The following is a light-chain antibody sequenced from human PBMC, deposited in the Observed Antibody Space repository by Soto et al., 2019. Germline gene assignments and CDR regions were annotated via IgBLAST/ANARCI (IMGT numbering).Light chain of an antibody. CDR3: QQYGSSPLT. CDR1: QSVSSSY. Sequence: EIVLTQSPGTLSLSPGERATLSCRASQSVSSSYLAWYQQKPGQAPRLLIYGASSRTTVIPDSFSGSGSGTDFTLTISRLEPEDFPVYYCQQYGSSPLTFGQGTKLEIK. V-gene: IGKV3-20*01. J-gene: IGKJ2*01. CDR2: GAS.